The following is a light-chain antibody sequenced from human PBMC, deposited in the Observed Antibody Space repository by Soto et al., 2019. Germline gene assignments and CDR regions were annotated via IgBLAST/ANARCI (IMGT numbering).Light chain of an antibody. CDR3: QHYDNRPLT. J-gene: IGKJ2*01. V-gene: IGKV3-15*01. Sequence: EIVMTQSPATLSVSPGERATLSCRASQSIRTNLAWYRRNPGQAPSILIYDTSTRATGIPARFSGSGSGTEFTLTSSSLQSVGFGIYYCQHYDNRPLTFGRGTKVEI. CDR1: QSIRTN. CDR2: DTS.